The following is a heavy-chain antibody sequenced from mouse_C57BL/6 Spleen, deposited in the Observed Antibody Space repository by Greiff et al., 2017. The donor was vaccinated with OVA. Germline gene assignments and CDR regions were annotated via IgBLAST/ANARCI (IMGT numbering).Heavy chain of an antibody. J-gene: IGHJ2*01. V-gene: IGHV1-72*01. CDR2: IDPNSGGS. CDR3: ARWDGYFDD. D-gene: IGHD4-1*01. Sequence: VQLLQPGAELVKPGASVKLSCKASGYTFTSYWMHWVKQRPGRGLEWIGRIDPNSGGSKYNEKVKSKATLTVDKPSSTADMQISSLTSEDSAVYYCARWDGYFDDWGKGTTLTVSS. CDR1: GYTFTSYW.